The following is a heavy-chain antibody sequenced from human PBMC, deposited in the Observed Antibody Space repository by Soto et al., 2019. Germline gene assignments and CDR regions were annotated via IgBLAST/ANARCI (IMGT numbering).Heavy chain of an antibody. CDR2: VNPTGGSP. Sequence: ASVKVSCKASGYTFTSYGISWVRQAPGQGLEWMVKVNPTGGSPTFGQKFQGRVTVTTDTSTSTVYMELSSLRSDETAVYYCSRDLSPYWGQGTLVNVSS. D-gene: IGHD3-16*02. V-gene: IGHV1-18*01. CDR1: GYTFTSYG. J-gene: IGHJ4*02. CDR3: SRDLSPY.